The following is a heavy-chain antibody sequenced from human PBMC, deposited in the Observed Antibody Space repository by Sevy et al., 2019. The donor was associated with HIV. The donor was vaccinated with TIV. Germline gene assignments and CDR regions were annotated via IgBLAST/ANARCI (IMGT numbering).Heavy chain of an antibody. CDR1: GFTFSKYS. CDR2: LSFGCGEI. V-gene: IGHV3-23*01. CDR3: AREGCTKPHDY. J-gene: IGHJ4*02. Sequence: GSLRLSCAASGFTFSKYSMSWVRQPPGKGLEWVSTLSFGCGEINHADSVKGRFTISRDNSKNSLHLQMNNLRAEDTAVYYCAREGCTKPHDYWGQGTLVTVSS. D-gene: IGHD2-8*01.